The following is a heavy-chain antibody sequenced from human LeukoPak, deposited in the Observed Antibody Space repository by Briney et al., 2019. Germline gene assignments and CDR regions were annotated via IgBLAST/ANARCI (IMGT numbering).Heavy chain of an antibody. D-gene: IGHD5-12*01. CDR1: GFTFDDYA. Sequence: GRSLRLSCAASGFTFDDYALHWVRQAPGKGLEWVSSISSSNAYIYYADSVRGRFTISRDNSKNTLYLQMNSLRAEDTAVYYCAKDRNIVATIGTYYFDYWGQGTLVTVSS. V-gene: IGHV3-21*01. J-gene: IGHJ4*02. CDR3: AKDRNIVATIGTYYFDY. CDR2: ISSSNAYI.